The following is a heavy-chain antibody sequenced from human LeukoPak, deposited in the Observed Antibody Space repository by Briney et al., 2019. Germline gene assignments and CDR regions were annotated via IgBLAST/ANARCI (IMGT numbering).Heavy chain of an antibody. J-gene: IGHJ3*02. D-gene: IGHD3-3*01. CDR2: ISSSSSYI. CDR1: GFTFSSYS. CDR3: AREINYDFWSGYHAFDI. Sequence: GGSLRLSCAASGFTFSSYSMNWVRQAPGKGLEWVSCISSSSSYIYYADSVKGRFTISRDNAKNSLYLQMNSLRAEDTAVYYCAREINYDFWSGYHAFDIWGQGTMVTVSS. V-gene: IGHV3-21*01.